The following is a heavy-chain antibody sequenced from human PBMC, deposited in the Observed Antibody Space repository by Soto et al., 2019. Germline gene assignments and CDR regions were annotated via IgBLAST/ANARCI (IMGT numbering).Heavy chain of an antibody. CDR2: ISSSSSYI. J-gene: IGHJ4*02. CDR3: GRVLPGGGGGRAGTFDY. CDR1: GFTFSSYS. Sequence: EVQLVESGGGLVKPGGSLRLSCAASGFTFSSYSMNWVRQAPGKGLEWVSSISSSSSYIYYADSVKGRFTISRDNAKNSLYLQMNSRRAEDTAVYYCGRVLPGGGGGRAGTFDYWGQGTLVTVSS. D-gene: IGHD6-19*01. V-gene: IGHV3-21*01.